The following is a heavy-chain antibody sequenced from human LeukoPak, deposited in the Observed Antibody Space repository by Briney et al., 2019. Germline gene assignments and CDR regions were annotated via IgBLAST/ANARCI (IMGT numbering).Heavy chain of an antibody. CDR1: GDSISSSSYY. V-gene: IGHV4-39*01. J-gene: IGHJ6*03. D-gene: IGHD2-8*02. CDR2: IYYRGST. Sequence: SETLSLTCTVSGDSISSSSYYWGWIRQPPGKGLEWIRSIYYRGSTYYNPSLKSRVTISVDTSKNQFSLKLSSVTAADTAVYYCARGYCTGGVCYYYYYMDVWGKGTTVTVSS. CDR3: ARGYCTGGVCYYYYYMDV.